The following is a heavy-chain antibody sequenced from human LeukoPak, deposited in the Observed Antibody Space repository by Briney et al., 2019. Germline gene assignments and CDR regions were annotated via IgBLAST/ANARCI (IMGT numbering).Heavy chain of an antibody. Sequence: PGGSLRLSCAASGFTVSSNYMSWVRQVPGRGLEGVSVIYGGTSTYYADSVKDRFTISRDNARNSVYLQMDSLIAEDTAVYYCARFETVAAKPIEDWGPGTLVTVSS. CDR3: ARFETVAAKPIED. J-gene: IGHJ4*02. D-gene: IGHD6-19*01. V-gene: IGHV3-66*01. CDR2: IYGGTST. CDR1: GFTVSSNY.